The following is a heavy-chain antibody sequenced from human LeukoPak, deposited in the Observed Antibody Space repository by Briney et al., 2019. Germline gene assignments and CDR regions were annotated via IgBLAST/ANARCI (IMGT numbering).Heavy chain of an antibody. J-gene: IGHJ4*02. CDR2: INHSGST. V-gene: IGHV4-34*01. D-gene: IGHD3-22*01. CDR3: ARGKGYYDSSGSSPAFDY. Sequence: SETLSLTCAVYGGSFSGYYWSWIRQPPGKGLEWIGEINHSGSTNYNPSLKSRVTISVDTSKNQFSLKLSSVTAADTAVYYCARGKGYYDSSGSSPAFDYWGQGTLVTVSS. CDR1: GGSFSGYY.